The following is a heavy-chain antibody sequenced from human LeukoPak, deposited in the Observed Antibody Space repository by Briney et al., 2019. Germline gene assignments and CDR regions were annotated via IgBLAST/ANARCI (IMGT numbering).Heavy chain of an antibody. J-gene: IGHJ4*02. V-gene: IGHV3-23*01. Sequence: GGSLRLSCAASGFTFSTYGMSWVRQAPGKGLQWVSTIPSGGGTYYADSVKGRFTISRDNSKNTLYLQMNSLRAEDTAAFYCAKEIWPTVTTPGHTYFDYWGQGALVTVSS. CDR1: GFTFSTYG. D-gene: IGHD4-17*01. CDR2: IPSGGGT. CDR3: AKEIWPTVTTPGHTYFDY.